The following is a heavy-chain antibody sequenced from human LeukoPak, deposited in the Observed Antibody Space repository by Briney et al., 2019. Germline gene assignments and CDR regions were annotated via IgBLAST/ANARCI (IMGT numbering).Heavy chain of an antibody. J-gene: IGHJ4*02. CDR1: GGSISSGGYY. CDR3: ARVTAVAGQFDY. V-gene: IGHV4-61*08. Sequence: SETQSLTCTVSGGSISSGGYYWSWIRQHPGKGLEWIGYIYYSGSTNYNPSLKSRVTMSVDTSKNQFSLKLSSVTAADTAVYYCARVTAVAGQFDYWGQGTLVTVSS. D-gene: IGHD6-19*01. CDR2: IYYSGST.